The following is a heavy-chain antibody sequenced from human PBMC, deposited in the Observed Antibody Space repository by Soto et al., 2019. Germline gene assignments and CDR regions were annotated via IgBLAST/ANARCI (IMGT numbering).Heavy chain of an antibody. CDR3: AREPKPWLSWENWFDP. V-gene: IGHV3-30-3*01. Sequence: GGSLRLSCAASGFTFSSYAMHWVRQAPGKGLEWVAVISYDGSNKYYADSVKGRFTISRDNSKNTLYLQMNSLRAEDTAVYYCAREPKPWLSWENWFDPWGQGTLVTVSS. CDR2: ISYDGSNK. D-gene: IGHD6-19*01. J-gene: IGHJ5*02. CDR1: GFTFSSYA.